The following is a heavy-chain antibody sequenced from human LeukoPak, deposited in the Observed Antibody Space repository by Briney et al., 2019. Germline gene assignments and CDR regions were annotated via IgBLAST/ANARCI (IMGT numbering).Heavy chain of an antibody. CDR2: IYAGGDT. J-gene: IGHJ4*02. V-gene: IGHV3-53*01. CDR3: ARSGSGWFDY. D-gene: IGHD6-19*01. CDR1: GFSVSSNF. Sequence: GGSLRLSCAASGFSVSSNFMSWVRQAPGKGLEWVSVIYAGGDTYYADSVEGRFTISRDKFKNTVYLQMTSPRAKDTGMYYCARSGSGWFDYWGQGTLVTVS.